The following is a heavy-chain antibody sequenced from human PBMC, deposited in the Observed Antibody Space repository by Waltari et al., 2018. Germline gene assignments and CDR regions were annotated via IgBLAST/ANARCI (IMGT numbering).Heavy chain of an antibody. V-gene: IGHV4-39*07. J-gene: IGHJ4*02. CDR1: GGSISSSSYY. CDR2: IDYSGGT. CDR3: VRTPEVMGGRGAFFYFDD. Sequence: QLQLQESGPGLVKPSETLSLTCTVSGGSISSSSYYWGWIRQPPGKGLEWIGSIDYSGGTSNITDLQRRVPLVVDKSKNQCSLKLVSWTAAETAVYYCVRTPEVMGGRGAFFYFDDWGQGTLVTVSS. D-gene: IGHD3-16*01.